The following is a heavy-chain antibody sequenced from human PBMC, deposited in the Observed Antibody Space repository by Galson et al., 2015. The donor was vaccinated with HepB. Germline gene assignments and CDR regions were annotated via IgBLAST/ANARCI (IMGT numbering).Heavy chain of an antibody. CDR2: INPDGSEE. J-gene: IGHJ6*02. CDR3: ARRISLVRGIITRSDYYYGMDV. V-gene: IGHV3-7*03. CDR1: EFTFSSYW. D-gene: IGHD3-10*01. Sequence: SLRLSCAGSEFTFSSYWMNWVRQAPGKGLEWVAHINPDGSEEYYAASLKGRFTISRDNAKNSLYLQMDSLRAEDTAVYYCARRISLVRGIITRSDYYYGMDVWGQGTTVTVAS.